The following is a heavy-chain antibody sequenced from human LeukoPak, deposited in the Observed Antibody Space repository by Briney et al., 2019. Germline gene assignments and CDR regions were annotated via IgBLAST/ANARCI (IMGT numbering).Heavy chain of an antibody. V-gene: IGHV1-69*06. J-gene: IGHJ6*03. CDR1: GDTFSNYA. CDR3: ARVSYYYYYMDV. Sequence: ASVKVSCKASGDTFSNYAISWVRQAPGQGLEWMGGIIPIFGTAKYAQKFQGRVTITADTSTSTAYMELSSLRSEDTAVYYCARVSYYYYYMDVWGKGTTVTISS. CDR2: IIPIFGTA.